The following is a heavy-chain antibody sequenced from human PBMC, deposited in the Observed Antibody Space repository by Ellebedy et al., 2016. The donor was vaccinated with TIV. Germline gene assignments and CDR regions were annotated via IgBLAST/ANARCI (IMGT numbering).Heavy chain of an antibody. Sequence: PGGSLRLSCTASGFTFSLYGMHWVRQAPDKGLEWVSTISDDGSETYYSDSVKGRFTISRDNSKNTLYLQMNSLRAEDTAMFYCATAYSYATTPDYYYGMDVWGQGTTVTVSS. CDR3: ATAYSYATTPDYYYGMDV. D-gene: IGHD5-18*01. J-gene: IGHJ6*02. CDR2: ISDDGSET. V-gene: IGHV3-30*01. CDR1: GFTFSLYG.